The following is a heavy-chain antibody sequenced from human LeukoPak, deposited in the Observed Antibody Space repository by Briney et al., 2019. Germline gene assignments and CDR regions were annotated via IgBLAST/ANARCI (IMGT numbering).Heavy chain of an antibody. V-gene: IGHV1-24*01. J-gene: IGHJ4*02. CDR3: ATDLLAEHYYDSSGYYPNFDY. Sequence: ASVKVSCKVSGCTLTELSMHWVRQAPGKGLEWMGGFDPEDGETIYAQKFQGRVTMTEDTSTDTAYMELSSLRSEDTAVYYCATDLLAEHYYDSSGYYPNFDYWGQGTLVTVSS. D-gene: IGHD3-22*01. CDR2: FDPEDGET. CDR1: GCTLTELS.